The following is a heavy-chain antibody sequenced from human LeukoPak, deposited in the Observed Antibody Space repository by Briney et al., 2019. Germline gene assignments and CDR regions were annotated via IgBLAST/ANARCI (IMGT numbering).Heavy chain of an antibody. V-gene: IGHV4-38-2*01. CDR2: IYHSGST. J-gene: IGHJ4*02. CDR1: AYSISSGYY. Sequence: PWETLSLTCAVSAYSISSGYYWGWIRQPPGKGLEWIGSIYHSGSTYYNPSLKSRDTISVDTSKNQFSLKLSSVTAADTAVYYCARRYGSYSQNLFDYWGQGTLVTVS. D-gene: IGHD3-10*01. CDR3: ARRYGSYSQNLFDY.